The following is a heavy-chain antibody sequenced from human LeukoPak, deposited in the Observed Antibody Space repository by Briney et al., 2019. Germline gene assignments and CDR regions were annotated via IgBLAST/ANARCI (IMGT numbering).Heavy chain of an antibody. Sequence: GSLRLSCAASGFTFSSYGMSWVRQPPGKGLEWIGSIYYSGSTYYNPSLKSRVTISVDTSKNQFSLKLSSVTAADTAVYYCARDSSIAARRREYYFDYWGQGTLVTVSS. D-gene: IGHD6-6*01. CDR3: ARDSSIAARRREYYFDY. V-gene: IGHV4-39*07. CDR1: GFTFSSYG. CDR2: IYYSGST. J-gene: IGHJ4*02.